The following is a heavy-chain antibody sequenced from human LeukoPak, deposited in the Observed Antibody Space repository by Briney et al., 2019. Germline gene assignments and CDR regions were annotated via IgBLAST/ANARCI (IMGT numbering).Heavy chain of an antibody. J-gene: IGHJ4*02. V-gene: IGHV3-23*01. Sequence: GGSLRLSCAASGFTFSSYAMSWVRQAPGKGLEWVSITSDSGGSTYYADSVKGRFTISRDNSKNTLYLQMDSLRVEDTAVYYCAPSAFDYWGQGTLVTVSS. CDR3: APSAFDY. CDR1: GFTFSSYA. CDR2: TSDSGGST.